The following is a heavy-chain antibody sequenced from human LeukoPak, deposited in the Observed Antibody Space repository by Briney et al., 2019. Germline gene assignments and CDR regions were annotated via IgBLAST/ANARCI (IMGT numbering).Heavy chain of an antibody. J-gene: IGHJ4*02. Sequence: GSLRLSCAASGFTFSSYSMNWVRQAPGKGLEWVSYISSSSSTIYYADSVKGRFTIFRDNAKNSLYLQMNSLRAEDTAVYYCARDHTPDSRYYDFWSGYYRPLDYWGQGTLVTVSS. V-gene: IGHV3-48*01. CDR2: ISSSSSTI. D-gene: IGHD3-3*01. CDR1: GFTFSSYS. CDR3: ARDHTPDSRYYDFWSGYYRPLDY.